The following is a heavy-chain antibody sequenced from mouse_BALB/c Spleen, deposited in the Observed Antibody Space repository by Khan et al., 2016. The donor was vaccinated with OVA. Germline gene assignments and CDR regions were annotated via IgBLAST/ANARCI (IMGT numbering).Heavy chain of an antibody. CDR2: INTYTGEP. V-gene: IGHV9-1*02. Sequence: QIQLVQSGPELKKPGETVKISCKASGYTFTNYGMNWMKQAPGKGLKWMGWINTYTGEPTYSDDFKGRFAFSLETSATTAYLQINNLKNEDMATYVWARFRDYYGSSSYYFDYWGQGTTLTVSS. CDR1: GYTFTNYG. D-gene: IGHD1-1*01. J-gene: IGHJ2*01. CDR3: ARFRDYYGSSSYYFDY.